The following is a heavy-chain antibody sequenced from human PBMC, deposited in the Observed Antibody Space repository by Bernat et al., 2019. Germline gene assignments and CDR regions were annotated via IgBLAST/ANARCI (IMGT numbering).Heavy chain of an antibody. CDR3: ARDGGNYWGWFDP. J-gene: IGHJ5*02. CDR1: GFTFSSYW. Sequence: EVQLVESGGGLVQPGGSLRLSCAASGFTFSSYWMHWVRQAPGKGLVWVSRINSDGSSTSYADSVKGRFTISRDNAKNTVYLQMNSLRAEDTAVYYCARDGGNYWGWFDPWGQGTLVTVSP. CDR2: INSDGSST. D-gene: IGHD1-26*01. V-gene: IGHV3-74*01.